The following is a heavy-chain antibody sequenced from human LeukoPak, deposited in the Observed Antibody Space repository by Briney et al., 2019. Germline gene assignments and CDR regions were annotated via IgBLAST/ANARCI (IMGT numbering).Heavy chain of an antibody. CDR1: GFTFGSYW. J-gene: IGHJ4*02. D-gene: IGHD3-22*01. V-gene: IGHV3-7*01. CDR2: IKQDGSEK. Sequence: GGSLRLSCAASGFTFGSYWMSWVRQAPGKGLEWVANIKQDGSEKYYVDSVKGRFTISRDNAKNSLYLQMNSLRAEDTAVYYCARGITMIVVAYYFDYWGQGTLVTVSS. CDR3: ARGITMIVVAYYFDY.